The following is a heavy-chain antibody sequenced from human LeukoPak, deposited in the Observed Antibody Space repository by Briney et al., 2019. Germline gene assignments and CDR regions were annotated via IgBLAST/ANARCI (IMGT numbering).Heavy chain of an antibody. CDR2: FDPEDGET. CDR3: AREYYDNNRRDYFDY. Sequence: VASVKVSCKVSGYTLTELSMHWVRQAPGKGLEWMGGFDPEDGETIYAQKFQGRVTMTTDTSTSTAYMELRSLRSDDTAVYYCAREYYDNNRRDYFDYWGQGTLVTVSS. V-gene: IGHV1-24*01. D-gene: IGHD3-22*01. J-gene: IGHJ4*02. CDR1: GYTLTELS.